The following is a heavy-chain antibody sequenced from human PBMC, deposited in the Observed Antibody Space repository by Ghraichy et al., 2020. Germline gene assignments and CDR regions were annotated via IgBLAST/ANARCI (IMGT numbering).Heavy chain of an antibody. D-gene: IGHD4-23*01. J-gene: IGHJ5*02. CDR2: VYTTGST. CDR1: GFSMINAVYY. CDR3: AREDYGGNQSGFSP. Sequence: SQTLSLTCNVSGFSMINAVYYWNWIRQPAGKGLEWIGRVYTTGSTNYNPSLKSRVTISIDTSKNQFSLKLTSVTAADSAVYYCAREDYGGNQSGFSPWGRGTLVTVSS. V-gene: IGHV4-61*02.